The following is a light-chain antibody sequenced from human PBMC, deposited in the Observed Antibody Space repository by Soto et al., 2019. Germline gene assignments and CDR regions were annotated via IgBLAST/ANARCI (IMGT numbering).Light chain of an antibody. CDR1: QSVTSSY. J-gene: IGKJ1*01. CDR2: GAS. V-gene: IGKV3-20*01. Sequence: EIVLTQSPGTLPLSPGERATLSCRASQSVTSSYLAWYQQKPGQAPRLLIYGASSRATGIPDRFSGSGSGTDFTLTISRLEPEDFAVYYWQQYGTSPRTFGQGTKVEIK. CDR3: QQYGTSPRT.